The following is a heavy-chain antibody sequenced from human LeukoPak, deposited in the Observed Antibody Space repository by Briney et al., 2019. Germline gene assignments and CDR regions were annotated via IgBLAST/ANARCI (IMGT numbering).Heavy chain of an antibody. CDR1: GFTFSSYS. J-gene: IGHJ3*02. Sequence: GGSLRLSCAASGFTFSSYSMNWVRQAPGKGLEWVSSISSSSSYIYYADSVKGRFTISRDNAKNSLYLQMNSLRAEDTALYYCAKDISTVVVSGDAFDIWGQGTMVTVSS. D-gene: IGHD3-22*01. CDR2: ISSSSSYI. V-gene: IGHV3-21*04. CDR3: AKDISTVVVSGDAFDI.